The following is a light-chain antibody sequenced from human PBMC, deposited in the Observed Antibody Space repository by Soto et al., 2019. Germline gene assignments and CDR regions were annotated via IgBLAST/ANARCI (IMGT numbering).Light chain of an antibody. V-gene: IGKV3-20*01. CDR2: GAS. CDR1: QSVNSNY. Sequence: EIVLTQSPGTLSLSPGERATLSCRASQSVNSNYLAWYQRKPGPAPRLLIYGASNRATDIPYRFHASGSGTDFTLTSTRLEAEDFAVYYCQHYDSTPPTFGQGTKVEVK. J-gene: IGKJ1*01. CDR3: QHYDSTPPT.